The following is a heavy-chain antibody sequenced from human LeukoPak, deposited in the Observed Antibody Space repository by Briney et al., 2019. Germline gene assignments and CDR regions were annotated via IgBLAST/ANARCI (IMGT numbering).Heavy chain of an antibody. CDR2: IDTNTGNP. CDR1: GYTFTKYA. V-gene: IGHV7-4-1*02. J-gene: IGHJ4*02. Sequence: ASVKVSCKGSGYTFTKYAISWVRQAPGQGPEYMGWIDTNTGNPTYAQGFTGRFVFSLDTSVSTAYLQISSLKAEDSAIYFCANCYDSSGFFAYWGQGTLVTVSS. CDR3: ANCYDSSGFFAY. D-gene: IGHD3-22*01.